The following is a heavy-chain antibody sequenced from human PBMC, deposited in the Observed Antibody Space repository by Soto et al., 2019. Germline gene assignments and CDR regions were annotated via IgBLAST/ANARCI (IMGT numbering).Heavy chain of an antibody. CDR3: ARDRSSSGWGGAYNWFDP. D-gene: IGHD6-19*01. Sequence: SETLSLTCTVSGGSISSYYWSWIRQPPGKGLEWIGYIYYSGSTNYNPSLKSRVTISVDTSKNQFSLKLSSVTAADTAVYYCARDRSSSGWGGAYNWFDPWGQGTLVTVSS. CDR2: IYYSGST. V-gene: IGHV4-59*01. J-gene: IGHJ5*02. CDR1: GGSISSYY.